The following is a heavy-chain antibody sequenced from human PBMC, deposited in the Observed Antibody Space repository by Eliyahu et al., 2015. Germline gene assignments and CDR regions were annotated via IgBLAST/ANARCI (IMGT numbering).Heavy chain of an antibody. Sequence: EVQLVESGGGLXQPGGSLXLSXAASGFTFSSYAXXWVRQAXGKGLEWVSGISGSGGSTSYADSVKGRFTISRDNSKNTVYLQMNSLRAEDTAVYYCAKDAPYGSGWRTNYFDYWGQGILVTVSS. D-gene: IGHD6-19*01. J-gene: IGHJ4*02. V-gene: IGHV3-23*04. CDR2: ISGSGGST. CDR3: AKDAPYGSGWRTNYFDY. CDR1: GFTFSSYA.